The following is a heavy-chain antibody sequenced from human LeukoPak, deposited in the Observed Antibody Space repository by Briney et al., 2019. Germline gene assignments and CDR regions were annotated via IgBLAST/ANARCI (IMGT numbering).Heavy chain of an antibody. J-gene: IGHJ3*02. D-gene: IGHD2-15*01. CDR3: ARMPGPTNCSGGSCYRDAFDI. Sequence: ASVKVSCKASGYTFTSHDIIWVRQATGQGLEYMGWMNPDSGNTGYARKFQGRVSLTRSTSINTAYMELSSLTSDDTAVYYCARMPGPTNCSGGSCYRDAFDIWGQGTMVTVSS. CDR2: MNPDSGNT. V-gene: IGHV1-8*01. CDR1: GYTFTSHD.